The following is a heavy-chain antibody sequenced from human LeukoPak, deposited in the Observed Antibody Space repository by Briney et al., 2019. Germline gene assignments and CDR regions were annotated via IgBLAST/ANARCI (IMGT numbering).Heavy chain of an antibody. J-gene: IGHJ4*02. CDR2: IYYSGST. D-gene: IGHD5-18*01. Sequence: PSETLSLTCTVSGGSISSYYWSWIRQPPGKGLDWIGYIYYSGSTNYNPSLKSRVTISVDTSKNQFSLKLSSVTAADTAVYYCARTSLVDGYSYGYDYWGQGTQVTVSS. V-gene: IGHV4-59*01. CDR1: GGSISSYY. CDR3: ARTSLVDGYSYGYDY.